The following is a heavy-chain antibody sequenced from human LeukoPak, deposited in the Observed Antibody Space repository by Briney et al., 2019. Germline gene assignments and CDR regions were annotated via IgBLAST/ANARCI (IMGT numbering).Heavy chain of an antibody. CDR2: IYYSGST. D-gene: IGHD3-10*01. CDR3: AGHVLWFGELYYFDY. J-gene: IGHJ4*02. CDR1: GGSISSYY. V-gene: IGHV4-59*08. Sequence: SETLSLTCTVSGGSISSYYWSWIRQPPGKGLEWIGYIYYSGSTNYNPSLKSRVTISVDTSKNQFSLKLSSVTAADTAVYYCAGHVLWFGELYYFDYWGQGTLVTVSS.